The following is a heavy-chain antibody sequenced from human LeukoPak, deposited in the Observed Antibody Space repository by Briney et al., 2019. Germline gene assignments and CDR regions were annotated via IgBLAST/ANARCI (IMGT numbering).Heavy chain of an antibody. CDR2: FYSTGTP. CDR1: GGSIGSYY. D-gene: IGHD3-10*01. CDR3: ARNPGNRVRYFDY. J-gene: IGHJ4*02. Sequence: SETLSLICAVSGGSIGSYYWTWIRQPAGKGPEWIGRFYSTGTPDYNPSLKSRVSISEDTSKNQFSLRLNSVTAADTAVYYCARNPGNRVRYFDYWGQGTLVTVSS. V-gene: IGHV4-4*07.